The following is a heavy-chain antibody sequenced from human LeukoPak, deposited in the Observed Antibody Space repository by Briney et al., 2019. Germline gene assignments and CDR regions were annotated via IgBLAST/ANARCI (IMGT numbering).Heavy chain of an antibody. CDR1: GFTFSGYE. CDR3: ARDLHYYVAMDV. V-gene: IGHV3-48*03. Sequence: PGGSLRLSCEASGFTFSGYEMNWVRQAPGKGLEWISYICGRGITTYYADSVKGRFTISRDSSQNTLFLDVKSLGAEDTAIYYCARDLHYYVAMDVWGQGTTVTVSS. D-gene: IGHD3-10*02. CDR2: ICGRGITT. J-gene: IGHJ6*02.